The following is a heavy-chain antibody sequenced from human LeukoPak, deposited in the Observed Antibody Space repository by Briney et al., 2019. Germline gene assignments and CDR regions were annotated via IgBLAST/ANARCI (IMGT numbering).Heavy chain of an antibody. Sequence: GGSLRLSCAVSGFTFSSYWMNWVRQVPGKGLVWVAHINTNGNSATYADSVKGRFTISRDNAKSTLYLQMNSLRAEDTAIYYCARDNVYTFDYWGQGTLVTVSS. CDR3: ARDNVYTFDY. J-gene: IGHJ4*02. CDR1: GFTFSSYW. V-gene: IGHV3-74*01. CDR2: INTNGNSA. D-gene: IGHD5/OR15-5a*01.